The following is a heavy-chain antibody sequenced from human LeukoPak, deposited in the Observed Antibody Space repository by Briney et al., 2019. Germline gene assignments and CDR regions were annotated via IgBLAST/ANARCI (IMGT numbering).Heavy chain of an antibody. Sequence: GGSLRLSCAASGFTVSSNSMTWVRQAPGKGLEWVSLIDSGGSTYYADSVKGRFTISRDNSKNTLYLQMNSLRAEDTAVYYCAIGPIVGAKGEAFDIWGQGTMVTVSS. CDR2: IDSGGST. V-gene: IGHV3-53*01. J-gene: IGHJ3*02. CDR3: AIGPIVGAKGEAFDI. D-gene: IGHD1-26*01. CDR1: GFTVSSNS.